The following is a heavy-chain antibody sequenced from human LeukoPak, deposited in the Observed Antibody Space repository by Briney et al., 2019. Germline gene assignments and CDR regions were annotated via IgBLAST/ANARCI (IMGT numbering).Heavy chain of an antibody. CDR1: GFTFSGSA. Sequence: GGSLRLSCAASGFTFSGSAMHWVRQASGKGLEWVGRIRSKANSYATAYAASVKGRFTISRDDSKNTAYLQMNSLKTEGTAVYYCTTPTTTVTTEVHFDYWGQGTLVTVSS. CDR2: IRSKANSYAT. CDR3: TTPTTTVTTEVHFDY. V-gene: IGHV3-73*01. D-gene: IGHD4-17*01. J-gene: IGHJ4*02.